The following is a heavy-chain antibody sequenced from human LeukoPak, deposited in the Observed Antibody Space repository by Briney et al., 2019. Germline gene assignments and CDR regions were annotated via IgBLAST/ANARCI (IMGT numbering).Heavy chain of an antibody. J-gene: IGHJ5*02. Sequence: SEKLSLTCTVNGGSLSIDYRGWTRQPARNGLEWNGRIYTSGSTNYNPSLQGRVTMSLDTSKNQFSLKLSSVNAADTAVYYCARDLYSSCWGWLGPWGQGTLVTVSP. D-gene: IGHD6-19*01. V-gene: IGHV4-4*07. CDR1: GGSLSIDY. CDR3: ARDLYSSCWGWLGP. CDR2: IYTSGST.